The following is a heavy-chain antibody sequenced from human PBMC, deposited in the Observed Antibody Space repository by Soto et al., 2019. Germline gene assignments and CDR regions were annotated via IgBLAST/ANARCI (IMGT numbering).Heavy chain of an antibody. CDR2: IYPGDSDT. CDR1: GYSFTSYW. Sequence: GESLKISCKGSGYSFTSYWIGWVLQMPGKGLELMGIIYPGDSDTRYSPSFQGQVTISADKSISTAYLPWSSLKASDTAMYYCARTLSYGSGSYFRWFDPWGQGVMVTVSS. D-gene: IGHD3-10*01. V-gene: IGHV5-51*01. CDR3: ARTLSYGSGSYFRWFDP. J-gene: IGHJ5*02.